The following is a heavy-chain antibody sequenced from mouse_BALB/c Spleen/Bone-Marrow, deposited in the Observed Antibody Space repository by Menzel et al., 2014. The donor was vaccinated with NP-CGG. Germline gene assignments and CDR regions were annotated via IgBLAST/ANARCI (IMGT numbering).Heavy chain of an antibody. V-gene: IGHV4-1*02. CDR3: ALLGYYRYFAV. D-gene: IGHD2-2*01. CDR2: INPGSRTI. Sequence: EVHLVESGGGLVQPGGSLKLSCAASGFDFSRYWMSWVRQAPGKGLEWIGEINPGSRTINYTPSLKDKFIISRDNAKNTLYLQMSKVRSEDTALYYCALLGYYRYFAVWGAGTTVTISS. CDR1: GFDFSRYW. J-gene: IGHJ1*01.